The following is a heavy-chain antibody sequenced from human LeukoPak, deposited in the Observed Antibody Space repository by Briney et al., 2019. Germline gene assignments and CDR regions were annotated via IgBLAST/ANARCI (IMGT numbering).Heavy chain of an antibody. CDR2: IYTSGST. CDR3: ARGGGISHYYYYMDV. Sequence: PSETLSLTCTVSGGSISSYYWSWIRQPAGKGLEWIGRIYTSGSTNYNPSLKSRVTISVDTSKNQFSLKLSSVTAADTAVYYCARGGGISHYYYYMDVWGKGTTVTISS. CDR1: GGSISSYY. V-gene: IGHV4-4*07. J-gene: IGHJ6*03. D-gene: IGHD6-13*01.